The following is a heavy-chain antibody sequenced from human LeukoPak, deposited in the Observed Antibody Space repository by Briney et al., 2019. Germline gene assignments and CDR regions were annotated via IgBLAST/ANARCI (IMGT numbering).Heavy chain of an antibody. Sequence: PGRSLRLSCAASGFTFSSYGMHWVRQAPGKELEWVAVISYDGSNKYYADSVKGRFTISRDDSKNTLYLQMNSLRAEDTAVYYCAKGGDTAMEPFDYWGQGTLVTVSS. CDR2: ISYDGSNK. CDR1: GFTFSSYG. CDR3: AKGGDTAMEPFDY. J-gene: IGHJ4*02. V-gene: IGHV3-30*18. D-gene: IGHD5-18*01.